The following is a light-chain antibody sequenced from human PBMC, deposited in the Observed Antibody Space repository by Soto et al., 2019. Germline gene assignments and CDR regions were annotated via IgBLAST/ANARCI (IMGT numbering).Light chain of an antibody. CDR3: QQYNNWPPWT. Sequence: EVVMTQSPATLSVSPGERGTLSCGASQSVTTNMAWYQQKPGQAPRLLIYGASTRATGIPARFSGSGSGTDFTLTISSLQSEDFAVYYCQQYNNWPPWTFGQGTKVDIK. CDR2: GAS. J-gene: IGKJ1*01. V-gene: IGKV3-15*01. CDR1: QSVTTN.